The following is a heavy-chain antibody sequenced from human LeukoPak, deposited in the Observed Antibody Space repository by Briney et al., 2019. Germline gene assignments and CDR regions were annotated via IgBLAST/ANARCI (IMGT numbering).Heavy chain of an antibody. Sequence: GGSLRLSCAASGFTFSSYWMSWVRQAPGKGLEWVANIKQDGSDKYYVDSVKGRFTISRDDSKNTLYLQMNSLRADDTAVYYCAKDLGRYRNNFFDYWGQGNLVTVSS. CDR3: AKDLGRYRNNFFDY. CDR1: GFTFSSYW. J-gene: IGHJ4*02. D-gene: IGHD1-26*01. V-gene: IGHV3-7*05. CDR2: IKQDGSDK.